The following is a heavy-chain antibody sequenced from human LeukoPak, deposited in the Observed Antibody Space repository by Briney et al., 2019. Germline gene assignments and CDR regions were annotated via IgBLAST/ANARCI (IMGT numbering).Heavy chain of an antibody. Sequence: SETLSLTCTVSGGSISSYYWSWIRQPPGKGLEWIGYIYYSGSTNYNPSLKSRVTISVDTSKNQFSLKPSSVTAADTAVYYCARVGGRYDTSGYLIWGQGTLVTVSS. CDR1: GGSISSYY. V-gene: IGHV4-59*01. J-gene: IGHJ4*02. D-gene: IGHD3-22*01. CDR3: ARVGGRYDTSGYLI. CDR2: IYYSGST.